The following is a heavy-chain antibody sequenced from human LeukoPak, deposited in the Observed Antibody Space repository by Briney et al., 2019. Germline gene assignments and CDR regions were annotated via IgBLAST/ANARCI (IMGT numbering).Heavy chain of an antibody. Sequence: PGGSLRLSCAASGFTFSSYWMSWVRQTPGKGLESLAYISPSSHDIYYADSVKGRSTISRDNARTSLYLQMNSLGPDDTALYYCSTDPRLLTYWGHGTLVTVSS. CDR3: STDPRLLTY. J-gene: IGHJ4*01. V-gene: IGHV3-21*05. CDR1: GFTFSSYW. D-gene: IGHD2-8*01. CDR2: ISPSSHDI.